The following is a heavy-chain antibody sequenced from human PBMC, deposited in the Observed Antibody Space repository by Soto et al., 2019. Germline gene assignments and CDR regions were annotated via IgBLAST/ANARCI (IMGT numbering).Heavy chain of an antibody. CDR3: EKVPVTGWFDP. J-gene: IGHJ5*02. V-gene: IGHV4-59*01. Sequence: FVTQSLTSNVSSGYIGNFGSILIRQPPGKGLEWIGYIYYSGSTNYNPSLKSRVTISVDTSTKQFSLKLRSVTAADTAVYYCEKVPVTGWFDPWGQGTLVTVSS. CDR1: SGYIGNFG. CDR2: IYYSGST.